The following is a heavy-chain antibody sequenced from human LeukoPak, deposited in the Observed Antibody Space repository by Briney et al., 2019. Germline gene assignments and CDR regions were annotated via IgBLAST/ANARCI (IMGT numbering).Heavy chain of an antibody. Sequence: SETLSLTCAVYGGSFSGYYWSWIRQPPGKGLEWIGEINHSGSTNYNPSLKSRVTISVDTSKNQFSLKLSPVTAADTAVYYCARGRIAARLNGVTWIDYWGQGTLVTVSS. V-gene: IGHV4-34*01. CDR2: INHSGST. CDR3: ARGRIAARLNGVTWIDY. CDR1: GGSFSGYY. J-gene: IGHJ4*02. D-gene: IGHD6-6*01.